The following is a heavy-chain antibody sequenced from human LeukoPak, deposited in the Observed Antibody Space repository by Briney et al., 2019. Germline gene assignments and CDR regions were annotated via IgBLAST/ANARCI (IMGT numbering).Heavy chain of an antibody. D-gene: IGHD1-26*01. CDR2: INHSGST. V-gene: IGHV4-34*01. CDR3: ARFAWGGGGYFDY. J-gene: IGHJ4*02. CDR1: GGSFSGYY. Sequence: PSETLSLTCAVYGGSFSGYYWSWIRQPPGKGLEWIGEINHSGSTNYNPSLKSRVTISVDTSKNQFSLKLNSVTAADTAVYYCARFAWGGGGYFDYWGQGTLVTVSS.